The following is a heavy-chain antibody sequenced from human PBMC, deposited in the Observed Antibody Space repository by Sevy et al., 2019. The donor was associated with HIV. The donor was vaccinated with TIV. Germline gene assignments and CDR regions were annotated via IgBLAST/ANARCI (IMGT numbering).Heavy chain of an antibody. CDR3: STARIAVADFDY. D-gene: IGHD6-19*01. J-gene: IGHJ4*02. CDR2: IKSNPDGGTT. CDR1: GFTFSKAW. Sequence: GGSLRLSCAASGFTFSKAWMSWVRQAPGKGLEWVGRIKSNPDGGTTDYAAPVKGRFIISRDDSKDTLYLQMNSLKTEDTAMYYCSTARIAVADFDYWGQGTLVTVSS. V-gene: IGHV3-15*01.